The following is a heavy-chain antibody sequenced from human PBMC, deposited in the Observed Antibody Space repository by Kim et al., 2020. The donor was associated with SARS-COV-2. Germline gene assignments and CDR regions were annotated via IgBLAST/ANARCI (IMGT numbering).Heavy chain of an antibody. CDR1: GFTFTTSR. V-gene: IGHV3-21*01. J-gene: IGHJ4*01. D-gene: IGHD2-15*01. Sequence: GGSLRLSCSGSGFTFTTSRMNWVRQAPGKGLEWLASMSDSCDAIYYADSVRGRFTVSRDNAKSSLFLQMSSLREEDTAGYYCGGDRARWRTEYWGYGIVV. CDR3: GGDRARWRTEY. CDR2: MSDSCDAI.